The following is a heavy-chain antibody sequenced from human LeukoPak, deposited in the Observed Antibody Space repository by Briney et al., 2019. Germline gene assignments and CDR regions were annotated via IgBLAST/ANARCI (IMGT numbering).Heavy chain of an antibody. V-gene: IGHV3-21*01. Sequence: GGSLRLSCAGSGFTFSSYSMNWVRQAPGKGLEWVSSISSGRTYIYYADSVKGRFTISRDNAQNSLYLQMNSLRAEDTAVYYCARDPRGATVTSLKIDYGGKGPLVTVP. J-gene: IGHJ4*02. CDR2: ISSGRTYI. CDR3: ARDPRGATVTSLKIDY. D-gene: IGHD4-17*01. CDR1: GFTFSSYS.